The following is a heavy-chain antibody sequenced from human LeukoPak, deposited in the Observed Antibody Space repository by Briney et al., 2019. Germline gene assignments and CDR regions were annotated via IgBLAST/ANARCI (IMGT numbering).Heavy chain of an antibody. Sequence: GGSLRLSCAASGFTFSSYAMSWVRQAPGKGLEWVSAISGSGGSTYYADSVKGRFTISRDNSKNTLYLQMNSLRAEDTAVYYCAKVQAVDTAMAPPLYMDVWGKGTTVTVSS. J-gene: IGHJ6*03. CDR2: ISGSGGST. V-gene: IGHV3-23*01. CDR1: GFTFSSYA. CDR3: AKVQAVDTAMAPPLYMDV. D-gene: IGHD5-18*01.